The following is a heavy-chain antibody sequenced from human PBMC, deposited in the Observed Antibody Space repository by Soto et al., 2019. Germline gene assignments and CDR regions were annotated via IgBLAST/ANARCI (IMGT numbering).Heavy chain of an antibody. CDR3: ARLGGLGVITPDY. J-gene: IGHJ4*02. CDR2: IYYSGST. CDR1: GGSISSSSYY. Sequence: ASETLSLTWTVSGGSISSSSYYWGWIRQPPGKGLEWIGSIYYSGSTYYNPSLKSRVTISVDTSKNQFSLKLSSVTAADTAVYYCARLGGLGVITPDYWGQGTLVTVSS. D-gene: IGHD3-22*01. V-gene: IGHV4-39*01.